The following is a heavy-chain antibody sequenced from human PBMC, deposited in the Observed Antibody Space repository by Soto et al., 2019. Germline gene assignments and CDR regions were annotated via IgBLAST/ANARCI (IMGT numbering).Heavy chain of an antibody. J-gene: IGHJ4*02. Sequence: EVQLLESGGGLVQPGGSLRLSCAASGFTFSSYAMSWVRQAPGKGLEWVSVISGSGANTYYADSEKGRFTISRDNSKNTLYLQMNSLRAEDTAVYYCAKDLGLAGHCSGGTCYSDYWGQGTLVTVSS. D-gene: IGHD2-15*01. CDR1: GFTFSSYA. V-gene: IGHV3-23*01. CDR2: ISGSGANT. CDR3: AKDLGLAGHCSGGTCYSDY.